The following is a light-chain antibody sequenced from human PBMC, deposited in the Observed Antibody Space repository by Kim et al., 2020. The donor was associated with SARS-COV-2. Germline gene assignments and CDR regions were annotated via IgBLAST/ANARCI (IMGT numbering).Light chain of an antibody. Sequence: PGETATITCGGKDIGTNSVHWYQQKSGQSPVLVIYFNDDRPSGIPERFSASNSGNTATLTISWVEAGDEADYYCQVWDSSPDYLWVCGGGTKLTVL. J-gene: IGLJ3*02. CDR1: DIGTNS. CDR3: QVWDSSPDYLWV. CDR2: FND. V-gene: IGLV3-21*04.